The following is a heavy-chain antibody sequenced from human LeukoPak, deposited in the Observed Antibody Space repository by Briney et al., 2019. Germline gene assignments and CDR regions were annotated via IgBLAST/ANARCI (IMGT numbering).Heavy chain of an antibody. CDR3: ARQKGVAGREAVDY. CDR1: GCSISNYY. D-gene: IGHD6-19*01. J-gene: IGHJ4*02. CDR2: IYYNGST. V-gene: IGHV4-59*08. Sequence: SETLSLTCTVSGCSISNYYWSWIRQPPGKGLEWIGYIYYNGSTIYNPSLESRRTISVDTSKNQFSLKLSSVTAADTAVYYCARQKGVAGREAVDYWGQGTLVTVSS.